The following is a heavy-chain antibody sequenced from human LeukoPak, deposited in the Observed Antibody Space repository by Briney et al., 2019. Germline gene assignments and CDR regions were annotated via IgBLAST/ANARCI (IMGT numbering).Heavy chain of an antibody. D-gene: IGHD4-17*01. J-gene: IGHJ4*02. CDR2: IYYSGST. CDR1: GGSFSGYY. CDR3: AKLNGDWAFDY. V-gene: IGHV4-59*08. Sequence: SETLSLTCAVYGGSFSGYYWSWIRQPPGKGLEWIGYIYYSGSTNYNPSLKSRVTISVDTSKNQFSLKLSSVTAADTAVYYCAKLNGDWAFDYWGQGTLVTVSS.